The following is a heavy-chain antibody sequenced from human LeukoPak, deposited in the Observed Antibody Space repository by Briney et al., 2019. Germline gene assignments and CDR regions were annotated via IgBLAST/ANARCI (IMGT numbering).Heavy chain of an antibody. CDR3: AKFSRVQSSF. V-gene: IGHV3-11*04. CDR1: GFTFSDYY. CDR2: ISSSGSTI. D-gene: IGHD4/OR15-4a*01. Sequence: GGSLRLSCAASGFTFSDYYMSWIRQAPGKGLEWVSYISSSGSTIYYADSVKGRFTISRDNSKNTLYLQMKSLRVDDTAIYYCAKFSRVQSSFWGQGTLVTVSS. J-gene: IGHJ4*02.